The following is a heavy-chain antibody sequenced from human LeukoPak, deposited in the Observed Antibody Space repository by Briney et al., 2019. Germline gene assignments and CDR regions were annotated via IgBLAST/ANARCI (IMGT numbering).Heavy chain of an antibody. Sequence: SETLSLTCTVSGGSISSGSYCWSWIRQPAGKGLEWIGHIHTSGNTNYNSSLKSRVTISVDTSKNQFSLKLSSVTAADTAVYYCARRPYSGYDSEIRSWGQGTLVTVSS. D-gene: IGHD5-12*01. J-gene: IGHJ4*02. CDR1: GGSISSGSYC. CDR2: IHTSGNT. CDR3: ARRPYSGYDSEIRS. V-gene: IGHV4-61*09.